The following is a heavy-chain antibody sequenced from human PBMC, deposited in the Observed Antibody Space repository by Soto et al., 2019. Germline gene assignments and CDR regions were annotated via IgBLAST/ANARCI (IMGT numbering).Heavy chain of an antibody. D-gene: IGHD3-10*01. CDR3: AKGVWFADNWFDP. J-gene: IGHJ5*02. V-gene: IGHV3-33*06. CDR2: IWYDGSNK. CDR1: GFTFSSHG. Sequence: PGGSLRLSCAASGFTFSSHGMHWVRQAPGKGLEWVAVIWYDGSNKYYADSVKGRFTVSRDNSKNTLYLQMNSLRAEDTAVYYCAKGVWFADNWFDPWGQGTLVTVSS.